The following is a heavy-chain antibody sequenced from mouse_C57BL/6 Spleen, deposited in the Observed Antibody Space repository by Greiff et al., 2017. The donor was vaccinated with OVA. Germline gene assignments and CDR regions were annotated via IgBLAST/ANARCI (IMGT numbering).Heavy chain of an antibody. Sequence: EVKLVESGPELVKPGASVKIPCKASGYTFTDYNMDWVKQSHGKSLEWIGDINPNNGGTIYNQKFKGKATLTVDKSSSTAYMELRSLTSEDTAVYYCARNGYYGVWFAYWGQGTLVTVSA. CDR2: INPNNGGT. V-gene: IGHV1-18*01. D-gene: IGHD2-3*01. CDR3: ARNGYYGVWFAY. CDR1: GYTFTDYN. J-gene: IGHJ3*01.